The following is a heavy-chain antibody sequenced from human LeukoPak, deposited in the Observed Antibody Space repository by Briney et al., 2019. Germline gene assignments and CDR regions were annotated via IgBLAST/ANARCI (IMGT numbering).Heavy chain of an antibody. CDR3: ARGWTTGSFDY. V-gene: IGHV3-7*03. Sequence: HPGGSLRLSCAASGFTFSSYWMSWVRQAPGKGLEWVANIKQDGSEKYYVDSVKGRFTISRDNAKNSLYLQMNSLRAEDTALYYCARGWTTGSFDYWGQGTLVTVSS. CDR2: IKQDGSEK. D-gene: IGHD4-17*01. CDR1: GFTFSSYW. J-gene: IGHJ4*02.